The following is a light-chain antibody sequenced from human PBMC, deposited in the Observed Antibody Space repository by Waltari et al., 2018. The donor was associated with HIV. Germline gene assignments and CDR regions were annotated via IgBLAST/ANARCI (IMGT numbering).Light chain of an antibody. CDR1: QSVSSNF. Sequence: EIVLTQSPGTLSLSPGERATLSCRASQSVSSNFLAWYQQKPGQAPRLLIYAASTRATDIPDRFSGSGSGTDFILTISRLEPEDFAVYYCQHYGSRTFGQGTKVEI. CDR2: AAS. CDR3: QHYGSRT. V-gene: IGKV3-20*01. J-gene: IGKJ1*01.